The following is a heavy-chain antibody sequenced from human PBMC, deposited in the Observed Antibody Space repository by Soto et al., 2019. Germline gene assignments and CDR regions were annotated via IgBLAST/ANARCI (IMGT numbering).Heavy chain of an antibody. CDR1: GGSFSGYY. Sequence: QVQLQQWGAGLLKPSETLSLTCAVYGGSFSGYYWSWIRQPPGKGLEWIGEINHSGSTNYNPSLKSRVTISVDTSKNQFSLKLSSVTAADTAVYYCARVPQYSSSWLSHSRFFVDVWGQGTTVTVSS. CDR2: INHSGST. V-gene: IGHV4-34*01. D-gene: IGHD6-13*01. J-gene: IGHJ6*02. CDR3: ARVPQYSSSWLSHSRFFVDV.